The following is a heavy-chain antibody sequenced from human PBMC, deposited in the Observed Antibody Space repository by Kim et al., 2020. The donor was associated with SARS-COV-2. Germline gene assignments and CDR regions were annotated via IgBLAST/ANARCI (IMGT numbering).Heavy chain of an antibody. CDR2: ISWNSGSI. V-gene: IGHV3-9*01. Sequence: GGSLRLSCAASGFTFDDYAMHWVRQAPGKGLEWVSGISWNSGSIGYADSVKGRFTISRDNAKNSLYLQMNSLRAEDTALYYCAKDLDCSSTSCYVWNYYYYGMDVWGQGTTVTVSS. CDR1: GFTFDDYA. CDR3: AKDLDCSSTSCYVWNYYYYGMDV. D-gene: IGHD2-2*01. J-gene: IGHJ6*02.